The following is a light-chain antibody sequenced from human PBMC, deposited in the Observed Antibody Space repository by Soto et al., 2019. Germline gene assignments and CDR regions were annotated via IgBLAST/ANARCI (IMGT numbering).Light chain of an antibody. Sequence: QSVLTQPPSGSAAPGQKGTISCSGSSSNTGNNYVSWYQQLPGTAPKLLIYENDKRPSGIPDRFSGSKSGTSATLGITGLQTGDEADYYCATWDSSLSAGLFGTGTKVTVL. CDR1: SSNTGNNY. CDR2: END. CDR3: ATWDSSLSAGL. V-gene: IGLV1-51*02. J-gene: IGLJ1*01.